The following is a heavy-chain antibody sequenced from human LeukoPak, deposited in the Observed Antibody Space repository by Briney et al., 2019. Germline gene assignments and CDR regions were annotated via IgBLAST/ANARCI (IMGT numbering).Heavy chain of an antibody. CDR1: GGSISSSSYY. D-gene: IGHD5-24*01. J-gene: IGHJ4*02. Sequence: SSETLSLTCTVSGGSISSSSYYWGWIRQPPGKGLEWIGSIYYSGSTYYNPSLKSRVTISVDTSKNQFSLNLSSVTAADTAVYYCARNRDDYNLVFDYWGQGTLVTVSS. V-gene: IGHV4-39*01. CDR2: IYYSGST. CDR3: ARNRDDYNLVFDY.